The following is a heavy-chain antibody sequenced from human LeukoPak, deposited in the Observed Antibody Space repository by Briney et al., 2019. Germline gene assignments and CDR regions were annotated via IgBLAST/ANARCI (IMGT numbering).Heavy chain of an antibody. CDR3: ARLVVVSGYFDY. CDR2: IHYSGSA. J-gene: IGHJ4*02. Sequence: SETLSLTCAVYGGSFSGYYWTWIRQPPGKGLEWIGEIHYSGSATYNPSLKSRVTISVDTSKNQFSLKMNSVTAADTAVYYCARLVVVSGYFDYWGQGTLVTVSS. D-gene: IGHD3-22*01. CDR1: GGSFSGYY. V-gene: IGHV4-34*01.